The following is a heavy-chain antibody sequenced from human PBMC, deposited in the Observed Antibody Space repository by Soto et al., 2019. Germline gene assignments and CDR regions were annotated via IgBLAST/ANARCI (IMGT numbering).Heavy chain of an antibody. CDR3: ARISGYYYDSGGLLPFDY. V-gene: IGHV2-26*01. D-gene: IGHD3-22*01. Sequence: QVTLKESGPVLVKPTETLTLTCTVSGFSLSNARMGVSWIRQPPGKALEWLAHIFSNDEKSYSTSLKSRLTISKDTSKSQVVLTMTNMDPVDTATYYCARISGYYYDSGGLLPFDYWGQGTLVTVSS. CDR2: IFSNDEK. CDR1: GFSLSNARMG. J-gene: IGHJ4*02.